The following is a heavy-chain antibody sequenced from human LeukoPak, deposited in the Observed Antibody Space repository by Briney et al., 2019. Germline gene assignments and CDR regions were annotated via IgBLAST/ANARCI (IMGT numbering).Heavy chain of an antibody. J-gene: IGHJ4*02. D-gene: IGHD5-12*01. Sequence: GGSLRLSCAASGLTFSSYWMSWVRQAPGKGLEWVANIKQDGSEKYYVDSVKGRFTISRDNAKNSLCLQMDSLRAEDTAVYYCARGPSGYHNTGGQGTLVTVSS. V-gene: IGHV3-7*01. CDR1: GLTFSSYW. CDR3: ARGPSGYHNT. CDR2: IKQDGSEK.